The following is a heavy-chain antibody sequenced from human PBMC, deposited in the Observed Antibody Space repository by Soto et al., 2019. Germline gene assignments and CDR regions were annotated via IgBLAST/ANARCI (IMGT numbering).Heavy chain of an antibody. CDR1: GFTFSIYS. J-gene: IGHJ4*02. D-gene: IGHD3-10*01. CDR2: ISSSSSYI. CDR3: ARDYGSGSYYSY. Sequence: GSLRLSCAASGFTFSIYSMNWVRQAPGKGLEWVSSISSSSSYIYYADSVKGRFTISRDNAKNSLYLQMNSLRAEDTAVYYCARDYGSGSYYSYWGQGTLVTVSS. V-gene: IGHV3-21*01.